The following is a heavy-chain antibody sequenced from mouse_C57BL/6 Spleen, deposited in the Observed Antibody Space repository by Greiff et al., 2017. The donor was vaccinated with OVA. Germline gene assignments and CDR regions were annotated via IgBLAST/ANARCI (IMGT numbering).Heavy chain of an antibody. CDR1: GYTFTSYG. V-gene: IGHV1-81*01. CDR2: IYPRSGNT. J-gene: IGHJ4*01. CDR3: ARSSPVVEGAMDY. D-gene: IGHD1-1*01. Sequence: QVQLKESGAELARPGASVKLSCKASGYTFTSYGISWVKQRTGQGLEWIGEIYPRSGNTYYNEKFKGKATLTADKSSSTAYMELRSLTSEDSAVYFCARSSPVVEGAMDYWGQGTSVTVSS.